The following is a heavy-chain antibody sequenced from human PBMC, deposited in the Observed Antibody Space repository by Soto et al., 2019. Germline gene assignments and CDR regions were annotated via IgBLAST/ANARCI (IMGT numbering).Heavy chain of an antibody. CDR3: ARSFWSGYYPPPHYFDY. Sequence: QVQLVESGGGLVKPGGSLRLSCAASGFTFSDFYMSWIRQAPGKGLEWVSYISNSGSTIYYPDSVNGRFTISRDNAKNSLYLQMNSLRAEDTAVYYCARSFWSGYYPPPHYFDYWGQGTLVTVSS. J-gene: IGHJ4*02. CDR2: ISNSGSTI. V-gene: IGHV3-11*01. CDR1: GFTFSDFY. D-gene: IGHD3-3*01.